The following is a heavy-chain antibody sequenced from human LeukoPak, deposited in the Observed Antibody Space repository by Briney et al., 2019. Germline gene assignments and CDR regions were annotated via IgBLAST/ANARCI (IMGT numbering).Heavy chain of an antibody. CDR1: GYMFTGYY. CDR3: ATNWALTRYYTYYMDV. D-gene: IGHD1-1*01. V-gene: IGHV1-2*02. Sequence: ASVKVSCKASGYMFTGYYIHWVRQAPGQGLEWMGCINPNSGDTNYAQKFQGRVTMTRDTSISTVYMGLSRLRSDDTAVYYCATNWALTRYYTYYMDVWGKGTTVTVSS. CDR2: INPNSGDT. J-gene: IGHJ6*03.